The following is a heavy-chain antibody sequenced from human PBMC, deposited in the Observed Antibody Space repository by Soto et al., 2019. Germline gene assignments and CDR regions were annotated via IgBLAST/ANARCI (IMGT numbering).Heavy chain of an antibody. CDR2: INPNSGGT. J-gene: IGHJ6*02. D-gene: IGHD2-2*01. CDR1: GYTFTGYY. CDR3: ARTGGGCSSTSCYPSGMDV. Sequence: ASVKVSCKASGYTFTGYYMHWVRQAPGQGLEWMGWINPNSGGTNYAQKFQGWVTMTRDASISTAYMELSRLRSDDTAVYYCARTGGGCSSTSCYPSGMDVWGQGTTVTVSS. V-gene: IGHV1-2*04.